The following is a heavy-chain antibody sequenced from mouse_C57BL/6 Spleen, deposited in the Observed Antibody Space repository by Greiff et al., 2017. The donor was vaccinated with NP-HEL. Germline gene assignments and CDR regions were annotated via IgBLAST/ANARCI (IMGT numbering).Heavy chain of an antibody. Sequence: EVQLQQSGAELVRPGASVKLSCTASGFNIKDDYMHWVKQRPEQGLEWIGWIDPENGDTEYASKFQGKATITADTSSNTAYLQLSSLTSEDTAVYYCTTDDSNYSYCAMDDWGQGTSVTVSS. V-gene: IGHV14-4*01. J-gene: IGHJ4*01. CDR3: TTDDSNYSYCAMDD. CDR2: IDPENGDT. CDR1: GFNIKDDY. D-gene: IGHD2-5*01.